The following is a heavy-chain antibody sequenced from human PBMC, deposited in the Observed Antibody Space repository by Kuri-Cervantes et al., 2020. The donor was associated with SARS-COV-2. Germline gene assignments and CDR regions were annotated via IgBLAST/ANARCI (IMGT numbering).Heavy chain of an antibody. CDR3: ARRLEYANAFDI. V-gene: IGHV4-39*01. CDR1: GGSISSSSYY. D-gene: IGHD2-2*01. CDR2: IYYSGST. J-gene: IGHJ3*02. Sequence: GSLRLCCTVSGGSISSSSYYWGWIRQPPGKGQEWIGGIYYSGSTYYNPSLKSRVTISVDTSKNQFSLKMSSVTAADTAVYHCARRLEYANAFDIWGQGTMVTVSS.